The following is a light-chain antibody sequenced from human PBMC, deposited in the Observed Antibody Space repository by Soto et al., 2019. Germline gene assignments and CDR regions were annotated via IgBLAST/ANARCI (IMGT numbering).Light chain of an antibody. V-gene: IGKV3-20*01. CDR1: QSVSSN. Sequence: EIVMTQSPATLSVSPGERATLSCRASQSVSSNLAWYQQKPGQAPRLLIHGASSRATGFPDRFSGSGSGTDFTLTISRLEPEDFAVYYCQEYGSSPLTFGGGTKVDIK. J-gene: IGKJ4*01. CDR3: QEYGSSPLT. CDR2: GAS.